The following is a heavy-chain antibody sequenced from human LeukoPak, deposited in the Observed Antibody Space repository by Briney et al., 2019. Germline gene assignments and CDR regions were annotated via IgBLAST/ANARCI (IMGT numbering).Heavy chain of an antibody. CDR2: IIPIFGTA. D-gene: IGHD2-2*01. CDR3: ARGGDIVVVPAAMTYGMDV. CDR1: GGTFSSYA. J-gene: IGHJ6*02. V-gene: IGHV1-69*01. Sequence: SVKVSCKASGGTFSSYAISWVRQAPGQGLEWMGGIIPIFGTANYAQKFQGRVTITAGESTSTAYMELSSLRSEDTAVYYCARGGDIVVVPAAMTYGMDVWGQGTTVTVSS.